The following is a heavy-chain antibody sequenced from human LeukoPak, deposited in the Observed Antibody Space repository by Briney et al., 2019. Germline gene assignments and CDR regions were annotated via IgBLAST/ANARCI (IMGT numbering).Heavy chain of an antibody. Sequence: GGSLRLSCAASGFTFSTYAMSWVRQAPGKGLEWVANIKTDGSEKYYVDSVKGRFTISRDNAKNSLYLQMNSLRAEDTAVYYCARDWNGSGSPNDFWGQGTLVTVSS. D-gene: IGHD3-10*01. CDR1: GFTFSTYA. J-gene: IGHJ4*02. V-gene: IGHV3-7*01. CDR2: IKTDGSEK. CDR3: ARDWNGSGSPNDF.